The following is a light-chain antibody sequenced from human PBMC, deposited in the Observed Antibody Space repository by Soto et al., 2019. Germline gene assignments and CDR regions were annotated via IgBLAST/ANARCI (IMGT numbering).Light chain of an antibody. CDR3: QRYNSVPNT. J-gene: IGKJ3*01. CDR1: QGISSY. CDR2: GAS. V-gene: IGKV1-27*01. Sequence: DIQMTQSPSSLSASVGDRVTITCRASQGISSYLAWYQQKPGKVPKLLIYGASTLHSGVPSRFSGSGSGTDFTLTIGSLQPEDVATYYCQRYNSVPNTFGPGTKVAIK.